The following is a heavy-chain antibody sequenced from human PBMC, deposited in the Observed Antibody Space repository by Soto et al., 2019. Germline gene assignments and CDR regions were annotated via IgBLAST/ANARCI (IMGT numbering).Heavy chain of an antibody. V-gene: IGHV3-48*02. Sequence: GGSLRLSCAASGFIFNNYNIHWVRQAPGKGLEWVSYIDTTGGTIYYADSVKGRFTVSRDNAKHSLSLQMNSLRDEDTAVYFCVREGLTYYDTNGDYLMAAFEIWGQGTMVTV. D-gene: IGHD3-22*01. J-gene: IGHJ3*02. CDR1: GFIFNNYN. CDR2: IDTTGGTI. CDR3: VREGLTYYDTNGDYLMAAFEI.